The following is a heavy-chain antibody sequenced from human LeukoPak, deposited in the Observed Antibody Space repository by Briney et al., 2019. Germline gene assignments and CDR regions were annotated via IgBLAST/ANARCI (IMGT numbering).Heavy chain of an antibody. CDR2: IGFSVDTI. V-gene: IGHV3-48*03. J-gene: IGHJ4*02. Sequence: GGCLRLSRVPSGFSLSDYEMNSVRQAPGKGLEWLSYIGFSVDTIHYADSVKGRFIISRDNAEKTLYLQMNSLRAEDTAVDYCARYGGRLDDFYFDSWGQGCLVTVSS. D-gene: IGHD3-3*01. CDR1: GFSLSDYE. CDR3: ARYGGRLDDFYFDS.